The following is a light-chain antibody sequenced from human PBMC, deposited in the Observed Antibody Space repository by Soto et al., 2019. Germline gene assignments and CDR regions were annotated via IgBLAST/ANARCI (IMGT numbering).Light chain of an antibody. J-gene: IGKJ4*01. Sequence: EMVVTQSPATLSVSPGERATLSCRASQDVSSNLAWYQQKPGQAPSLLIYGASTRATGTPARFSGSGSGTEFTLTISSLQSEDYAVYFFQQYIRWPLTFGGGTQVEI. CDR1: QDVSSN. CDR3: QQYIRWPLT. V-gene: IGKV3-15*01. CDR2: GAS.